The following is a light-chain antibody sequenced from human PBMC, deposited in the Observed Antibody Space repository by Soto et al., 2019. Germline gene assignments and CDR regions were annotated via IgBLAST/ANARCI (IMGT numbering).Light chain of an antibody. CDR1: QSVSSN. J-gene: IGKJ4*01. CDR2: DAS. CDR3: QQRSNWPLT. Sequence: DILMTQSPATLSLYHVAGPTLSCRASQSVSSNLAWYQQKPGQAPRLLIYDASNLATGIPARFSGSGSGTDFTLTIYSLEPEDFAVYYCQQRSNWPLTFGGGTKVDIK. V-gene: IGKV3-11*01.